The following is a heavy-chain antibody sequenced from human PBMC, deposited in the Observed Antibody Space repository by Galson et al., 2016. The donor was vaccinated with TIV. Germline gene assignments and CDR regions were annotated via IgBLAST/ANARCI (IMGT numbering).Heavy chain of an antibody. CDR1: GGTFTSFA. CDR3: ARGGWSGDPGDYHYFYMDV. J-gene: IGHJ6*03. CDR2: IVPMFGIV. D-gene: IGHD3-3*01. Sequence: SVKVSCKAAGGTFTSFAISWVRQSPGQGLEWMGGIVPMFGIVTYAQGFQGRVTFTADASTSTAYLELRSLRSDDSAVYYCARGGWSGDPGDYHYFYMDVWGKGTTVIVSS. V-gene: IGHV1-69*13.